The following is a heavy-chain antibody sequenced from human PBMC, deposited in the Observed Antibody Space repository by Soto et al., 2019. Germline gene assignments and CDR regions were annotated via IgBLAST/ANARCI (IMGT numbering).Heavy chain of an antibody. V-gene: IGHV1-18*01. CDR3: ARDDYGDSGYFQH. J-gene: IGHJ1*01. CDR1: GYTFTGYG. D-gene: IGHD4-17*01. CDR2: ISTYTGNT. Sequence: QVQLVQSGTEVKKPGASVKVSCKASGYTFTGYGISWVRQAPGQGLEWMGWISTYTGNTNYAQKLQGRVTLTTDTSTSTAYMDLRGLRSDDTAVYYCARDDYGDSGYFQHWGQGTLVTVSS.